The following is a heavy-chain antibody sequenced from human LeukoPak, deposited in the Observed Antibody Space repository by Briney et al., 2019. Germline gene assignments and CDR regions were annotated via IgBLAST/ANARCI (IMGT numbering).Heavy chain of an antibody. D-gene: IGHD3-3*01. V-gene: IGHV3-23*01. Sequence: GGSLRLSCAASGFTFSSYAMSWVRQAPGKGLEWVSAISGSGGSTYYADSVKGRFTISRDNSKNTLYLQMNSLRAEDTAVYYCAKEYDFWSGPSIGDAFDIWGQGTMVTVSS. CDR3: AKEYDFWSGPSIGDAFDI. CDR1: GFTFSSYA. CDR2: ISGSGGST. J-gene: IGHJ3*02.